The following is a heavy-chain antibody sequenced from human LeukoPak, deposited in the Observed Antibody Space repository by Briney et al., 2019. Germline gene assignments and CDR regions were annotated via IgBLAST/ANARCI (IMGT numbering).Heavy chain of an antibody. D-gene: IGHD5-12*01. V-gene: IGHV1-24*01. J-gene: IGHJ4*02. Sequence: GAPVKVSCKVSGYTLTELSMHWVRQAPGKGLEWMGGFDPEDGETIYAQKFQGRVTMTEDTSTDTAYMELSSLRSEDTAVYYCATAKNIVATIHFDYWGQGTLVTVSS. CDR1: GYTLTELS. CDR2: FDPEDGET. CDR3: ATAKNIVATIHFDY.